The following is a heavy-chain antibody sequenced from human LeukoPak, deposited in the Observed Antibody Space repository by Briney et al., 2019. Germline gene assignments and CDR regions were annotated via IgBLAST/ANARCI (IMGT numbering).Heavy chain of an antibody. CDR1: GFTFSTYV. J-gene: IGHJ4*02. V-gene: IGHV3-23*01. Sequence: GGSLRLSCAASGFTFSTYVMIWVRQAPGKGLEWVSAITGTGGDTYYADSVKDRFTISRDNSKSTLYLQMNSLRAEDTAVYYCVKGSSDSRPYYFDSWGQGTLVTVSS. CDR2: ITGTGGDT. CDR3: VKGSSDSRPYYFDS. D-gene: IGHD3-22*01.